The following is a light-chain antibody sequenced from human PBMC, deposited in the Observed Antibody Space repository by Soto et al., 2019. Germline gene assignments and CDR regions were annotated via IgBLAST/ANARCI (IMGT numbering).Light chain of an antibody. J-gene: IGKJ5*01. CDR1: QDISNY. Sequence: IHFTYSPSYLTAQGVYIVTGTSQTSQDISNYLNWYQQKPGKASNLLSYGASSMETGGPSRSSGSGFGTDFTLTISSLQPEDCATYYCQQYDNLPLIFGQGTRLEIK. CDR3: QQYDNLPLI. V-gene: IGKV1-33*01. CDR2: GAS.